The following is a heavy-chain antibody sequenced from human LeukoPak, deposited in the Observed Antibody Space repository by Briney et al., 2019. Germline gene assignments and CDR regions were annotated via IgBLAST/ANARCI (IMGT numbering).Heavy chain of an antibody. CDR3: ARSRRWFPFDY. J-gene: IGHJ4*02. CDR1: GFTFSSYW. CDR2: IKQDGSGK. Sequence: GGSLRLSCAASGFTFSSYWMSWVRQAPGKGLEWVANIKQDGSGKYYVDSVKGRFTISRDNAKNSLYLQMNSPRAEDTAVYYCARSRRWFPFDYWGQGTLVTVSS. V-gene: IGHV3-7*01. D-gene: IGHD2-15*01.